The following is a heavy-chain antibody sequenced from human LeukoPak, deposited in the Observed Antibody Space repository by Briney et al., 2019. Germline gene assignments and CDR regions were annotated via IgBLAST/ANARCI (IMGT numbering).Heavy chain of an antibody. CDR2: INSDGSST. CDR1: GFTFSSYW. J-gene: IGHJ4*02. V-gene: IGHV3-74*01. D-gene: IGHD3-10*01. Sequence: GGSLRLSCAASGFTFSSYWMHWVRQAPGKGLVWVSRINSDGSSTSYADSVKGRFTISRDNAKNTLYLQMNSLRAEDTAVYYCARAGVGDYFDYWGQGTVVTVSS. CDR3: ARAGVGDYFDY.